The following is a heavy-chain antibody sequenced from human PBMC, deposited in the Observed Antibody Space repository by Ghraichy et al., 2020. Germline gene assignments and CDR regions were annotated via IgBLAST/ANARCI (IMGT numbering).Heavy chain of an antibody. V-gene: IGHV4-34*01. D-gene: IGHD6-6*01. J-gene: IGHJ2*01. Sequence: SCDVYAGSFSGYYWSWIHQPPGKGLEWIGEVNHGGSTNYSPSLKSRVIISVDTSKNQFSLKLSSLTAADTAVYYCAGRRAAPNYWFFDLWGRGTLVTVSS. CDR2: VNHGGST. CDR1: AGSFSGYY. CDR3: AGRRAAPNYWFFDL.